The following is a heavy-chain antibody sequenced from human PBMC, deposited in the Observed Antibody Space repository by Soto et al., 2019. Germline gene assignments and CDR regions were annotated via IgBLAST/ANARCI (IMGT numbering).Heavy chain of an antibody. D-gene: IGHD3-3*01. V-gene: IGHV1-18*01. Sequence: QVQLVQSGAEVKKPGASVKVSCKASGYTFTSYGISWVRQAPGQGLEWMGWISAYNGNTNYAQKLQGRVTMTTDTSTSTAYMELRSLRSDDTAVYYCARDSTIPSRYYYYYYYMDVWGKGTTVTVSS. CDR1: GYTFTSYG. CDR2: ISAYNGNT. CDR3: ARDSTIPSRYYYYYYYMDV. J-gene: IGHJ6*03.